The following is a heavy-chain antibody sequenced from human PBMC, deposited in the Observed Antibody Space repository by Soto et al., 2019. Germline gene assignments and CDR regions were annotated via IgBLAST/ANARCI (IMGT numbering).Heavy chain of an antibody. V-gene: IGHV3-23*01. J-gene: IGHJ6*03. Sequence: GGSLGLSCAASGFTFSSYAMSWVRQAPGKGLEWVSAISGSGGSTYYADSVKGRFTISRDNSKNTLYLQMNSLRAEDTAVYYCAKDSAIFGVVITPHYYYYMDVWGKGPTVTVSS. D-gene: IGHD3-3*01. CDR1: GFTFSSYA. CDR3: AKDSAIFGVVITPHYYYYMDV. CDR2: ISGSGGST.